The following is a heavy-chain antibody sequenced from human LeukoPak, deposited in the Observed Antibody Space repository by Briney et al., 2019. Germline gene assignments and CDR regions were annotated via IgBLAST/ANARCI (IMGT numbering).Heavy chain of an antibody. Sequence: GGSLPLSCEVSGFTFRHYSMSWVRPPPGKGLDWVSSISNNGGEIFYVASVRGRFIVLSDKAKHALYLQMNTLRAENTALNSCAKPESSGAIRGNGFEFWGRGSLVTVSS. D-gene: IGHD4-23*01. V-gene: IGHV3-7*03. CDR1: GFTFRHYS. J-gene: IGHJ4*02. CDR3: AKPESSGAIRGNGFEF. CDR2: ISNNGGEI.